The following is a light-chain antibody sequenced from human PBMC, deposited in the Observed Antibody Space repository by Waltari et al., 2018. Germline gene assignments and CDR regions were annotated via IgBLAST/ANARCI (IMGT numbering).Light chain of an antibody. Sequence: EIVLTQSPGTLSLSPGERATPSCRASQIINSSYLAWYQQKPGQAPRLLIYGASSRATGIPDRFSGSGSGTDFTLIISRLEPEDFAVYYCQHYGSASMYTFGQGTKLEIK. CDR2: GAS. CDR3: QHYGSASMYT. J-gene: IGKJ2*01. V-gene: IGKV3-20*01. CDR1: QIINSSY.